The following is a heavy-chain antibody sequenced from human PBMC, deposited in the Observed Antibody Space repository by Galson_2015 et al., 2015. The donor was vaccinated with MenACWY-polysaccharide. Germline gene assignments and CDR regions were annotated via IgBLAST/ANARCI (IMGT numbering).Heavy chain of an antibody. CDR3: AKANSGGICSSGWACWFDP. J-gene: IGHJ5*02. Sequence: SLRLSCAASGFTFPNYAMNWVRQAPGKGLEWVSSIGGSGTTYYADSVKGRFTISRDNSKNMVHLQMNSLRAEDTAIYYCAKANSGGICSSGWACWFDPWGQGSLVIVSS. D-gene: IGHD2-15*01. CDR1: GFTFPNYA. V-gene: IGHV3-23*01. CDR2: IGGSGTT.